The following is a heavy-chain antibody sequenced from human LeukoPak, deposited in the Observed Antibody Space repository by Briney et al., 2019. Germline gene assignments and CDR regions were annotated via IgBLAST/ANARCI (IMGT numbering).Heavy chain of an antibody. J-gene: IGHJ4*02. CDR3: ARSISGSYTFDF. D-gene: IGHD1-26*01. CDR2: IYHSGST. Sequence: SETLSLTCAVSGDSISSSNWWSWARQPPGKGLEWIGEIYHSGSTNYNPSLKSRVTISVDKSKNQFSLKLSSVTAADTAVYYCARSISGSYTFDFWGQGTLVTVSS. V-gene: IGHV4-4*02. CDR1: GDSISSSNW.